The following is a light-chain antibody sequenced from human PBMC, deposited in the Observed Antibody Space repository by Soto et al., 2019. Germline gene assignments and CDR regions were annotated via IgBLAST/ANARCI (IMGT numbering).Light chain of an antibody. CDR2: DAS. V-gene: IGKV3-11*01. J-gene: IGKJ2*01. CDR1: QTIFSY. Sequence: EIVLTQSPATLSLSPGERATLSCRASQTIFSYLAWYQQKPGQAPRLLISDASTRATGIPARFSGSGSATDFTLTISSREPEDAAVYYCQQRSNWPRTFGLGTKLEI. CDR3: QQRSNWPRT.